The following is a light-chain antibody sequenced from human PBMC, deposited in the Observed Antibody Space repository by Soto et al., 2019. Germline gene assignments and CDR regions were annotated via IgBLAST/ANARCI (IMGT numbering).Light chain of an antibody. J-gene: IGKJ1*01. CDR3: LQFAPFPRT. V-gene: IGKV2-24*01. CDR1: QSLVYSDGNTY. Sequence: DVVLTQTPLSSPVTLGQPASISCRSSQSLVYSDGNTYLSWLQQRPGQPPRLLIHQISNRFSGVPDGFSGSGAGTDFTLKISRVEAEDVGVYYCLQFAPFPRTFGQGTKLEI. CDR2: QIS.